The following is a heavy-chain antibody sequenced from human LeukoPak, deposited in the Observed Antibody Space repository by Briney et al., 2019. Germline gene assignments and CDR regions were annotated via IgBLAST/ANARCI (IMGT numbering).Heavy chain of an antibody. D-gene: IGHD3-10*01. CDR1: GFTFSSYS. CDR2: ISSSSSYI. Sequence: GGSLRLSCAASGFTFSSYSMNWVRQAPGKGLEWVSSISSSSSYIYYADSVKGRFTISRDNAKNSLYLQMNSLRAEDTAVYYCAKDRRDYYGSGSYYLDFDYWGQGTLVTVSS. V-gene: IGHV3-21*01. J-gene: IGHJ4*02. CDR3: AKDRRDYYGSGSYYLDFDY.